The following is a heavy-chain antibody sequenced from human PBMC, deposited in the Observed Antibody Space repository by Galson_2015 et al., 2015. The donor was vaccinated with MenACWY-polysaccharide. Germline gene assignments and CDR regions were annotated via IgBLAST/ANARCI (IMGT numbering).Heavy chain of an antibody. V-gene: IGHV3-48*04. J-gene: IGHJ4*02. CDR1: GFTFSSYS. CDR3: AKEVSRTLDY. CDR2: ISSSSSTI. D-gene: IGHD3-3*02. Sequence: SLRLSCAASGFTFSSYSMNWVRQAPGKGLEWVSYISSSSSTIYYADSVKGRFTISRDNAKNSLYLQMNSLRAEDTALYYCAKEVSRTLDYWGQGTLVTVSS.